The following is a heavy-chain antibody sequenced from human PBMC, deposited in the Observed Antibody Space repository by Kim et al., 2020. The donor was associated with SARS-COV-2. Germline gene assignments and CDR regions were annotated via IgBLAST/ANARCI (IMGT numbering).Heavy chain of an antibody. CDR1: GFTLSNYW. Sequence: GGSLRLSCVASGFTLSNYWMHWVRQAPGKGLVWVSRINSDGSSATYADSVNGRFTISRDNAKNTLYLQMNSLRGEDTAVYYCARVHYGGDDYWGQGTLVTVSS. D-gene: IGHD4-17*01. CDR2: INSDGSSA. V-gene: IGHV3-74*01. CDR3: ARVHYGGDDY. J-gene: IGHJ4*02.